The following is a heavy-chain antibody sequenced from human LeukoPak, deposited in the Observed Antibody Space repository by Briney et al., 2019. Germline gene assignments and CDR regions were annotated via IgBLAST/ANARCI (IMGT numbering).Heavy chain of an antibody. V-gene: IGHV3-33*01. CDR1: GFTFSSYG. CDR2: IWYDGSNK. J-gene: IGHJ4*02. CDR3: ARGLQYDILTGYYLDY. D-gene: IGHD3-9*01. Sequence: GGSLRLSCAASGFTFSSYGMHWVRQAPGKGLEWVAVIWYDGSNKYYADSVKGRFTISRDNFKNTLYLQMNSLRAEDTAVYYCARGLQYDILTGYYLDYWGQGTLVTVSS.